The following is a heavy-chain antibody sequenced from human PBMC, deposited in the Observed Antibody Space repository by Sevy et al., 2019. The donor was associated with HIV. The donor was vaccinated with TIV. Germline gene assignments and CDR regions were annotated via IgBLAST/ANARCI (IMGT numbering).Heavy chain of an antibody. Sequence: ASVKVSCKASGYTFTNYGISWVRQAPGQGLEWMGWINPHNGNTKSAQTLQGRVTMTTDTSTNTAYMEVRSLRSDDTAVYYCAREGTLVTMIIWGQGTLVTVSS. J-gene: IGHJ4*02. CDR2: INPHNGNT. D-gene: IGHD3-22*01. CDR1: GYTFTNYG. CDR3: AREGTLVTMII. V-gene: IGHV1-18*01.